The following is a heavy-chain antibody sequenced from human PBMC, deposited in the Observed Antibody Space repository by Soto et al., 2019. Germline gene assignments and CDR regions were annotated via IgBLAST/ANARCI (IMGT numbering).Heavy chain of an antibody. D-gene: IGHD3-3*01. J-gene: IGHJ6*02. Sequence: GESLKISCKGSGYSFTSYWIGWVRQVPGKGLEWMGIIYPGDSDTRYSPSFQGQVTISADKSISTAYLQWSSLKASDTAMYYCARHARTYYDFWSGYSLVMDVWGQVTTVTVSS. V-gene: IGHV5-51*01. CDR2: IYPGDSDT. CDR1: GYSFTSYW. CDR3: ARHARTYYDFWSGYSLVMDV.